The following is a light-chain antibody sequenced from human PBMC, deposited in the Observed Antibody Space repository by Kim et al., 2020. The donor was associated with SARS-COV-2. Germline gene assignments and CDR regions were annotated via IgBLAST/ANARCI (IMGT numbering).Light chain of an antibody. CDR2: EVN. Sequence: GQSVTIPCTGTSSDVGSYDYVSWYQQHPGEAPRLIIYEVNQRPAGVPARFSGSKSGNTASLTVSSLQADDEADYYCSSYAGNSNLMFGGGTKLTVL. V-gene: IGLV2-8*01. CDR3: SSYAGNSNLM. CDR1: SSDVGSYDY. J-gene: IGLJ3*02.